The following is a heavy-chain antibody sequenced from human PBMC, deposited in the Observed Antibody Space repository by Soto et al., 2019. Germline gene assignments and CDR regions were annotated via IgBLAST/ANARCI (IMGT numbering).Heavy chain of an antibody. J-gene: IGHJ4*02. CDR2: INPKGGGT. V-gene: IGHV1-2*04. CDR1: GYTFIDYY. CDR3: ARESVALTKDFDY. D-gene: IGHD2-21*02. Sequence: SGAEVKKPGASVKVSCKASGYTFIDYYMHWVRQAPGQGPEWMGCINPKGGGTKYAQKFQDWVTMTWDTSISTAYMELNRLRSDDTAVYYCARESVALTKDFDYWGQGTLVTVSS.